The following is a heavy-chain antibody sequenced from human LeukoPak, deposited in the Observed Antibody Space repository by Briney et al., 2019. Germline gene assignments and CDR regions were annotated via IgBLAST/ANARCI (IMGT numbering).Heavy chain of an antibody. Sequence: GGSLRISCAASGLTFSSYSMNWVRQAPGKGLEWVSHITASGTAMFYADSVKGRFTISRDNAKNSLYLQMNSLRDEDTAVYYCASSGSYRFDYWGQGTLVTVSS. V-gene: IGHV3-48*02. CDR3: ASSGSYRFDY. CDR1: GLTFSSYS. J-gene: IGHJ4*02. D-gene: IGHD1-26*01. CDR2: ITASGTAM.